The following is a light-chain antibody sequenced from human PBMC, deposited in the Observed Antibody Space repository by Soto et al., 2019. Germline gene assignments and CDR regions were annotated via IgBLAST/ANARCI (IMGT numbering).Light chain of an antibody. CDR2: EGS. CDR3: CSFAGSSAPYV. V-gene: IGLV2-23*01. J-gene: IGLJ1*01. CDR1: SSDVGSYDL. Sequence: QSVLTQPASVSGSPGQSITISCTGTSSDVGSYDLVSWYQQHPGKAPKLIIYEGSKRPSGVSTRFSGSKSANTASLTISGLQAEDEADYPCCSFAGSSAPYVFGTGTKVTV.